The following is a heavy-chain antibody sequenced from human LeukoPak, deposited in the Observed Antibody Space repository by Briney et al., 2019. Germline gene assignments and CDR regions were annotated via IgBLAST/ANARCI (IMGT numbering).Heavy chain of an antibody. CDR2: IYYSGST. CDR1: GGSISSSSYY. CDR3: ARRAMITFGGVIVSFRDY. J-gene: IGHJ4*02. Sequence: SETLSLTCTVSGGSISSSSYYWGWIRQPPGKGLEWIGSIYYSGSTYYNPSLKSRVTISVDTSKNQFSLKLSSVTAADTAVYYCARRAMITFGGVIVSFRDYWGQGTLVAVSS. D-gene: IGHD3-16*02. V-gene: IGHV4-39*01.